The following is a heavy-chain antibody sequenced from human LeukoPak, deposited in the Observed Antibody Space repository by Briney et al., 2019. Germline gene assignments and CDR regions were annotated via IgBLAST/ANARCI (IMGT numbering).Heavy chain of an antibody. CDR3: AKDRGNFYGSGSYFPPGGGY. V-gene: IGHV3-23*01. D-gene: IGHD3-10*01. CDR1: GFAFSTYA. J-gene: IGHJ4*02. Sequence: GSLRLSCAASGFAFSTYAMTWVRQAPGKGLEWVSAISGNGGATYYADSVKGRFTISRDNSNNTLYLQMNSLRAEDTAIYYCAKDRGNFYGSGSYFPPGGGYWGQGTLVTVSS. CDR2: ISGNGGAT.